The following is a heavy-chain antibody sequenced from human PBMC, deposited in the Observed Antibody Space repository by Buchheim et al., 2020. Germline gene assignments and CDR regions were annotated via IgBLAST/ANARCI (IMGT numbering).Heavy chain of an antibody. CDR1: GFTFSSYS. J-gene: IGHJ4*02. V-gene: IGHV3-21*01. CDR3: AGDTIRGYSSGYFDY. D-gene: IGHD5-18*01. Sequence: EVQLVESGGGLVKPGGSLRLSCAASGFTFSSYSMNWVRQATGKGLEWVSSISSSSSYIYYTDSVKGRFTISRDNAKNSRYLQMNSLRAEDTAVYYCAGDTIRGYSSGYFDYWRQGTL. CDR2: ISSSSSYI.